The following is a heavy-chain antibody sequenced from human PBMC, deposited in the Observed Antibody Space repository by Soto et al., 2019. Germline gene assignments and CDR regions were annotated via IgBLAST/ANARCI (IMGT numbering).Heavy chain of an antibody. Sequence: PSETLSLTCTVSGGSISSGGYYWSWIRQHPGKGLEWIGYIYYSGSTYYNPSLKSRVTISVDTSKNQFSLKLSSVTAADTAVYYCARDYSNYVYWFDPWGQGTLVTVSS. D-gene: IGHD4-4*01. J-gene: IGHJ5*02. CDR2: IYYSGST. CDR1: GGSISSGGYY. V-gene: IGHV4-31*03. CDR3: ARDYSNYVYWFDP.